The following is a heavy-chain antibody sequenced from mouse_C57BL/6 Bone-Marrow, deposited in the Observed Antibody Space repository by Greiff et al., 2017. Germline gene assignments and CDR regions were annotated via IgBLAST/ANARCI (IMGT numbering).Heavy chain of an antibody. V-gene: IGHV1-15*01. D-gene: IGHD1-1*01. CDR1: GYTFTDYE. CDR3: TTNGSSPWYFDV. CDR2: IDPETGGT. J-gene: IGHJ1*03. Sequence: QVQLQQSGAELVRPGASVTLSCKASGYTFTDYEMHWVKQTPVHGLEWIGAIDPETGGTAYNQKFKGKAILTAAKSSSTAYMELRSLTSEDSAVYYCTTNGSSPWYFDVWGTGTTVTVSS.